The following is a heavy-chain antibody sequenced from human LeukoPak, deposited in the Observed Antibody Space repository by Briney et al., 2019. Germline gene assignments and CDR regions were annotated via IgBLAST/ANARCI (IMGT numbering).Heavy chain of an antibody. Sequence: SETLSLTCTVSGGSVSSGSYYWSWIRQPPGKALEWIGYIYYSGSTNYNPSLKSRVTISVDTSKKQFSLKLSSVTAADTAVYYCAREYYYDSSGYYPPHAFDIWGQGTMVTVSS. J-gene: IGHJ3*02. CDR3: AREYYYDSSGYYPPHAFDI. CDR2: IYYSGST. V-gene: IGHV4-61*01. D-gene: IGHD3-22*01. CDR1: GGSVSSGSYY.